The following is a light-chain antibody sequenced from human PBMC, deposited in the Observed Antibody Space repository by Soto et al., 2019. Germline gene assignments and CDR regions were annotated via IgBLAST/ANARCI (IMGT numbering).Light chain of an antibody. CDR3: QQYGSSPMT. Sequence: ITCRASQSISSWLAWYQQKPGKAPKLLIYKASSLESGVPSRFSGSGSGTDFTLTISRLEPEDFAVYYCQQYGSSPMTFGQGTKVDIK. CDR1: QSISSW. CDR2: KAS. V-gene: IGKV1-5*03. J-gene: IGKJ1*01.